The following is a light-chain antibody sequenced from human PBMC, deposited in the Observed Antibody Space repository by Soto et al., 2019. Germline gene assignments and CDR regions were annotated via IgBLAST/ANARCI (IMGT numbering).Light chain of an antibody. J-gene: IGKJ2*01. CDR2: AAS. CDR1: QTISNY. V-gene: IGKV1-39*01. Sequence: DIQMTQSPSSLSASLGGSVTITCRARQTISNYLNWYQQRPGEAPQLLIYAASSLQSGVPSRFSGSGSGTDFTLTISSLQPEDFALYYCQQSYSSPYTFGQGTNLEIK. CDR3: QQSYSSPYT.